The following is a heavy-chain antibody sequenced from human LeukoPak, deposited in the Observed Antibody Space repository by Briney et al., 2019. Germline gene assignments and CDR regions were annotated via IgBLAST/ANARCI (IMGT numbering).Heavy chain of an antibody. Sequence: GGSLRLSCAASGFTFSSYSMNWVRQAPGKGPEWISYITSSSTSTYYADSVRGRFTISRDNTKNTLYLQMNTLRAEDTALYYCAKDKIVGATWVIDFDYWGRGTQVTVSS. CDR2: ITSSSTST. CDR1: GFTFSSYS. J-gene: IGHJ4*02. CDR3: AKDKIVGATWVIDFDY. D-gene: IGHD1-26*01. V-gene: IGHV3-48*01.